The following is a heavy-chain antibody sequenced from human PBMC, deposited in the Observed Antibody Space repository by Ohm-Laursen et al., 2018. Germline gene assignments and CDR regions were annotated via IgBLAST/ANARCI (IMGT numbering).Heavy chain of an antibody. V-gene: IGHV3-23*01. J-gene: IGHJ4*02. CDR2: ISVSGSST. Sequence: SLRLSCAASGFTFSISGMTWVRQAPGKGLEWVSGISVSGSSTGYADSVKGRFTISRDNSKNTLYLQMNSLRAEDTAVYYCAKEAPHYYDSSGYYYSTPFDYWGQGTLVTVSS. CDR1: GFTFSISG. D-gene: IGHD3-22*01. CDR3: AKEAPHYYDSSGYYYSTPFDY.